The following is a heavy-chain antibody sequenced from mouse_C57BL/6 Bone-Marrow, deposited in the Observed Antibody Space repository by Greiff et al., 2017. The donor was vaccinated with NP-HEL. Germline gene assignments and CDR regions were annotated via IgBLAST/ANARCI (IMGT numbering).Heavy chain of an antibody. J-gene: IGHJ2*01. V-gene: IGHV1-42*01. CDR2: INPSTGGT. CDR3: ARSGGYDLY. Sequence: EVQLQQSGPELVKPGASVKISCKASGYSFTGYYMNWVKQSPEKSLEWIGEINPSTGGTTYNQKFKAKATLTVDKSSSTAYMQLKSLTSEDSAVYYCARSGGYDLYWGQGTTLTVSS. D-gene: IGHD2-2*01. CDR1: GYSFTGYY.